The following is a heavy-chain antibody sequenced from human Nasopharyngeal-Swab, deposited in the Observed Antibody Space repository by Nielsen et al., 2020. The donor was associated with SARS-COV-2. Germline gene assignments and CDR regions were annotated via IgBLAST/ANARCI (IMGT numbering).Heavy chain of an antibody. D-gene: IGHD2-8*01. CDR3: AKRLYGDL. CDR2: MTVGAGGT. Sequence: GEALKIYCAASGFTLGHNAVIRDRQAPGKGLEWVSSMTVGAGGTSYADSVKGRFTISVDSSKNILYLQMNSLRAEDTAIYYCAKRLYGDLWGRGTLVTVSS. V-gene: IGHV3-23*01. CDR1: GFTLGHNA. J-gene: IGHJ2*01.